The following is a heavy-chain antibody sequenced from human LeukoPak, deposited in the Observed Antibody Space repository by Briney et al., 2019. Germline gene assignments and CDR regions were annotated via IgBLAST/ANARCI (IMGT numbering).Heavy chain of an antibody. D-gene: IGHD2/OR15-2a*01. CDR3: ANDRSNNWY. J-gene: IGHJ4*02. CDR2: IWYDGSNK. Sequence: GGSLRLSCAASGFTFSSYGMHWVRQAPGKGPEWVAVIWYDGSNKYYADSVKGRFTISRDNSKNTLYLQMNSLRAEDTAVYYCANDRSNNWYWGQGTLVTVSS. V-gene: IGHV3-33*06. CDR1: GFTFSSYG.